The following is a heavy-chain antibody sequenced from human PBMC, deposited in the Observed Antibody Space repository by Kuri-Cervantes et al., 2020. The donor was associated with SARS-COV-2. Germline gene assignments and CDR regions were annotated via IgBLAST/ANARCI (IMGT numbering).Heavy chain of an antibody. D-gene: IGHD3-10*01. Sequence: GESLKISCQASGYRFTSFWIGWVRQMPGKGLEWMGVIYPGDSDTRYSPSFQGQVTISADKSISTAYLQWSNLKASDTAMYYCARRDFGSGSYYLDYWGQGTLVTVSS. CDR2: IYPGDSDT. CDR3: ARRDFGSGSYYLDY. J-gene: IGHJ4*02. CDR1: GYRFTSFW. V-gene: IGHV5-51*01.